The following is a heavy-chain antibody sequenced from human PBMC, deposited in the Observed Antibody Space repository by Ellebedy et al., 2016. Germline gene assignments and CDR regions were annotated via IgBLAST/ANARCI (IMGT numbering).Heavy chain of an antibody. CDR3: TRGLGYISNCFAY. D-gene: IGHD6-13*01. CDR2: IDYRGST. CDR1: GGSISSGDDY. Sequence: LRLSXTVSGGSISSGDDYWSWIRQPPGKGLEWIGYIDYRGSTYYNPSLKSRLTISVGTSKNQFSLKLSSVTAADTAVYYCTRGLGYISNCFAYWGQGTLVTVSS. V-gene: IGHV4-30-4*01. J-gene: IGHJ4*02.